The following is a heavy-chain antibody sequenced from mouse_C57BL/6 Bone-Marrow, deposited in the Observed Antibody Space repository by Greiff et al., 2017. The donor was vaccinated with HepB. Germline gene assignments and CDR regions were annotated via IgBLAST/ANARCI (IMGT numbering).Heavy chain of an antibody. CDR2: ILPSIGRT. Sequence: QVQLKESGSELRSPGSSVKLSCKDFDSEVFPIAYMSWVRQKPGHGFEWIGGILPSIGRTIYGEKFEDKATLDADTLSNTAYLELNSLTSEDSAIYYCARGITTVVAPYYYAMDYWGQGTSVTVSS. J-gene: IGHJ4*01. CDR3: ARGITTVVAPYYYAMDY. V-gene: IGHV15-2*01. D-gene: IGHD1-1*01. CDR1: DSEVFPIAY.